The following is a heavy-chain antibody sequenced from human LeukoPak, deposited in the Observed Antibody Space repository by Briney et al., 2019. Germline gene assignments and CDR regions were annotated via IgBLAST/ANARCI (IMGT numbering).Heavy chain of an antibody. V-gene: IGHV1-2*04. D-gene: IGHD3-22*01. Sequence: ASVKVSCKASGYTFTSYDINWVRQATGQGLEWMGWINPNSGGTNYAQKFQGWVTMTRDTSISTAYMELSRLRSDDTAVYYCAREGYDSSGADAFDIWGQGTMVTVSS. CDR3: AREGYDSSGADAFDI. CDR1: GYTFTSYD. J-gene: IGHJ3*02. CDR2: INPNSGGT.